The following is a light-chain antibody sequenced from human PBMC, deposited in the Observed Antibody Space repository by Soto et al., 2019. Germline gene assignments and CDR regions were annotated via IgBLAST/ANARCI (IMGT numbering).Light chain of an antibody. J-gene: IGKJ1*01. CDR1: QSISSSY. CDR2: GVS. V-gene: IGKV3-20*01. CDR3: QQYTDSRT. Sequence: EIVLTQSPGTLSLSPGERATLSCRASQSISSSYFAWYQQKPGQAPRLLVYGVSSRATDVPDRFSGSGYGTDFTPTISRLEPEDFAVYYCQQYTDSRTFGQGTKV.